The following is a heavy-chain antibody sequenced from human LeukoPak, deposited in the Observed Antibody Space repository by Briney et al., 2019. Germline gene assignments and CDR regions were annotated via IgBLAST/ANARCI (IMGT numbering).Heavy chain of an antibody. Sequence: GGSLRLSCAASGFTFSSYSMNWVRQAPGKGLEWVAVIWFDGSNKYYADSVKGRFTISRDNSKNTLYLQMNSLRAEDTALYYCARNSPPYFFGSGSLWGQGTLVTVSS. CDR1: GFTFSSYS. CDR3: ARNSPPYFFGSGSL. CDR2: IWFDGSNK. D-gene: IGHD3-10*01. V-gene: IGHV3-33*08. J-gene: IGHJ4*02.